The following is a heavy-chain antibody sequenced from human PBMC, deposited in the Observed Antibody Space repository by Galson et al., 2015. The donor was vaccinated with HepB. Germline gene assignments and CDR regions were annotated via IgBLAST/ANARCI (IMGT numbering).Heavy chain of an antibody. V-gene: IGHV3-7*03. CDR3: ARGTRGLGTYYPLFDY. CDR1: GFTFNSYW. Sequence: SLRLSCAASGFTFNSYWMSWVRQAPGEGLEWVANIKQDGSEKYFVDSVKGRFTISRDNANNSLYLQMNSLRAEDTAVYYCARGTRGLGTYYPLFDYWGQGTLVTVSS. CDR2: IKQDGSEK. J-gene: IGHJ4*02. D-gene: IGHD3-10*01.